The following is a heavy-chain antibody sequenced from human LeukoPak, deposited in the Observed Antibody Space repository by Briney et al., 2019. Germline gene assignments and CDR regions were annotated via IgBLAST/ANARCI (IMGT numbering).Heavy chain of an antibody. CDR3: ARDLWDIVVVPAAWGY. D-gene: IGHD2-2*01. Sequence: ASVKVSCKASGGTFSSYAISWVRQAPGQGLEWMGWISAYNGNTNYAQKLQGRVTMTTDTSTSTAYMELRSLRSDDTAVYYCARDLWDIVVVPAAWGYWGQGTLVTVSS. V-gene: IGHV1-18*01. J-gene: IGHJ4*02. CDR1: GGTFSSYA. CDR2: ISAYNGNT.